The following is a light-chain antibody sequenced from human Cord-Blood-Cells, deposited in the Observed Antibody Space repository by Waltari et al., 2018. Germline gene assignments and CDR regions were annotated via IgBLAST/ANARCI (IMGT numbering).Light chain of an antibody. CDR3: QQNDSTPYT. V-gene: IGKV1-39*01. Sequence: DIQMTQSTSSLSASVGDRVTITCRGSPSISSYLNWYQQKPGKAPKLLIYAASSWQSGVPSRFSGSGSGTDFTLTISSLQPEDFATYYCQQNDSTPYTFGRGTKLEIK. CDR1: PSISSY. CDR2: AAS. J-gene: IGKJ2*01.